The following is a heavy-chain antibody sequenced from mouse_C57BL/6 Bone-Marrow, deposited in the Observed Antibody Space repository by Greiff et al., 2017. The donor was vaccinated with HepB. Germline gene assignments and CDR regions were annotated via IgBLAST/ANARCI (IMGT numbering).Heavy chain of an antibody. CDR3: TRSFYDGYYLFAY. CDR1: GYTFTSYW. D-gene: IGHD2-3*01. CDR2: IYPGNSDT. Sequence: VQLQQSGTVLARPGASVKMSCKTSGYTFTSYWMHWVKQRPGQGLEWIGAIYPGNSDTSYNQKFKGKAKLTAVTSASTAYMELSSLTNEDSAVYYCTRSFYDGYYLFAYWGQGTLVTVSA. J-gene: IGHJ3*01. V-gene: IGHV1-5*01.